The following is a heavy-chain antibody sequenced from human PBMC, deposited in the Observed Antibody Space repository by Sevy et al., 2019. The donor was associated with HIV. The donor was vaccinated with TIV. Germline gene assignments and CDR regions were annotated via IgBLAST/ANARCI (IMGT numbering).Heavy chain of an antibody. J-gene: IGHJ6*02. CDR1: GVSISSYY. V-gene: IGHV4-59*01. CDR3: GGGGGSTDYGMDV. CDR2: IYYSGST. Sequence: SETLSLTCTVSGVSISSYYYNWIRQPPGKGLEWIGYIYYSGSTSYNPSLKSRVTVSLDTSKNQFSLKLNSVTAADTAGYYWGGGGGSTDYGMDVWGQGTTVTVSS. D-gene: IGHD1-26*01.